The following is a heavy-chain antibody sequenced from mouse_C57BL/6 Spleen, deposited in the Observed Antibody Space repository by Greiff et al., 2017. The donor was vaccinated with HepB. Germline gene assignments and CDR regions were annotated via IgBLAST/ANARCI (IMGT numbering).Heavy chain of an antibody. CDR2: ISSGSSTN. V-gene: IGHV5-17*01. J-gene: IGHJ1*03. Sequence: EVKLVESGGGLVKPGGSLKLSCAVSGFTFSDYGMHWVRQAPEKGLEWVAYISSGSSTNYYADTVKGRFTISRDNAKNTLFLQMTSLGSEDTAMYYCARTHYYGGSDWYFDVWGTGTTVTVSS. D-gene: IGHD1-1*01. CDR1: GFTFSDYG. CDR3: ARTHYYGGSDWYFDV.